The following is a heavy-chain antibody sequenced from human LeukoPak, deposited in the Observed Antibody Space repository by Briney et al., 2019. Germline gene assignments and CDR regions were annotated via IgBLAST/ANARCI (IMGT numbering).Heavy chain of an antibody. CDR2: ISGSGGST. J-gene: IGHJ4*02. CDR1: GFTFSSYA. D-gene: IGHD1-26*01. CDR3: AKDRGRLGIVGAKNY. Sequence: GGSLRLSCAASGFTFSSYAMSWVRQAPGKGLEWVSAISGSGGSTYYADSVKGRFTISRDNSKNTLYLQMNSLRAEDTAVYYCAKDRGRLGIVGAKNYWGQGTLVTVSS. V-gene: IGHV3-23*01.